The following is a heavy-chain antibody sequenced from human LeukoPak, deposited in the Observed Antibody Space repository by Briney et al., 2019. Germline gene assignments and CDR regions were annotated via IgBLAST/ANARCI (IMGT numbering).Heavy chain of an antibody. J-gene: IGHJ4*02. D-gene: IGHD6-19*01. Sequence: GGSLRLSCAASGFTFSNYDMHWVRQAPGKGLEWVSTISASDDSTYYADSVKGRFTISRDKSTNTLYLQMNSLRAEDTAVYYCTKRLVRHFDYWGQGTLVTVSS. CDR3: TKRLVRHFDY. CDR1: GFTFSNYD. V-gene: IGHV3-23*01. CDR2: ISASDDST.